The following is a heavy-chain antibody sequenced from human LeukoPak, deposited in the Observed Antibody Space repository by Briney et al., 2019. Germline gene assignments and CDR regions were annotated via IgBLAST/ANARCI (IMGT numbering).Heavy chain of an antibody. J-gene: IGHJ3*02. CDR1: AFTFSDNY. Sequence: GGSLRLSCAVSAFTFSDNYMTWIRQAPGKGLESVSYISPSGTDISYADSVKGRFTISRDNAKNSLYLQMNSLRAEDTAVYYCASFPPYMVRTDAFDIWGQGTMVTVSS. CDR3: ASFPPYMVRTDAFDI. D-gene: IGHD3-10*01. CDR2: ISPSGTDI. V-gene: IGHV3-11*01.